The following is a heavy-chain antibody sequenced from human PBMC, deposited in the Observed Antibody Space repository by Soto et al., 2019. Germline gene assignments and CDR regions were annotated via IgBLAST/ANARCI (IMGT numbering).Heavy chain of an antibody. CDR2: IYWDDDK. CDR3: AHVYGGYDNFDY. Sequence: QITLKESGPPLVKPTQTLTLTCTFSGFSLSTSGVGVGWIRQPPGKALEWLALIYWDDDKRYSPSLKSRLTITTDTSKNQVVLTMTNMDPVDTATYYCAHVYGGYDNFDYWGQGTLVTVSS. D-gene: IGHD5-12*01. CDR1: GFSLSTSGVG. V-gene: IGHV2-5*02. J-gene: IGHJ4*02.